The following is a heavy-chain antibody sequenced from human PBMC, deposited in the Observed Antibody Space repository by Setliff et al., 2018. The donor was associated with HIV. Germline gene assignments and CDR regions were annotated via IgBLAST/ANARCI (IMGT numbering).Heavy chain of an antibody. J-gene: IGHJ3*02. D-gene: IGHD1-26*01. V-gene: IGHV4-61*09. CDR3: ARDQGDTPSRGDI. CDR1: GAYISSGSHY. CDR2: IYTGGFT. Sequence: LSLTCTVSGAYISSGSHYWRWIRQPAGKGLEWIGHIYTGGFTNYNPSLKSRVTISIDTSRNQFSLNLKSVTAADTAVYYCARDQGDTPSRGDIWGQGTMVTVSS.